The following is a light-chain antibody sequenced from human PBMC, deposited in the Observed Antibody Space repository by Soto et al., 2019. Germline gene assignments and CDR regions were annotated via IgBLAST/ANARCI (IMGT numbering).Light chain of an antibody. J-gene: IGLJ7*02. CDR1: SGHSSYA. V-gene: IGLV4-69*01. Sequence: QSVLTQSPSASASLGASVKLTCTLSSGHSSYAIAWHQQQPEKGPRYLMKLNSDGSHNKGDGMPDRFSGSSSGTERYLTISSLQSEDEADYYCQTWGTGIRVFGGGTQLTA. CDR3: QTWGTGIRV. CDR2: LNSDGSH.